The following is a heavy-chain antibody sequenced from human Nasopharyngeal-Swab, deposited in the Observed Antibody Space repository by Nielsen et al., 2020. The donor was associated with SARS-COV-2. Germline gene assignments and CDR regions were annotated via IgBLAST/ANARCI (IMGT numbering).Heavy chain of an antibody. CDR2: IYYSGST. V-gene: IGHV4-59*12. Sequence: SETLSLTCTVSGGSISSYYWSWIRQPPGKGLEWIGYIYYSGSTNYNPSLKSRVTISVDTSKNQFSLKLSSVTAADTAVYYCARGVRGYSYGYGGYNWFDPWGQGTLVTVSS. CDR1: GGSISSYY. CDR3: ARGVRGYSYGYGGYNWFDP. D-gene: IGHD5-18*01. J-gene: IGHJ5*02.